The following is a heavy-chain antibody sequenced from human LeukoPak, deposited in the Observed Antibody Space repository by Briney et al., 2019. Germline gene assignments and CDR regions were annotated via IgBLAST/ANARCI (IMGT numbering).Heavy chain of an antibody. CDR3: ARGKPLLRLFDP. CDR2: IYYSGST. Sequence: SETLSLTCTVSGGSISSSSYYWGWIRQPPGKGLEWIGSIYYSGSTNYNPSLKSRVTISVDTSKNQFSLKLSSVTAADTAVYYCARGKPLLRLFDPWGQGTLVTVSS. D-gene: IGHD3-16*01. J-gene: IGHJ5*02. V-gene: IGHV4-39*07. CDR1: GGSISSSSYY.